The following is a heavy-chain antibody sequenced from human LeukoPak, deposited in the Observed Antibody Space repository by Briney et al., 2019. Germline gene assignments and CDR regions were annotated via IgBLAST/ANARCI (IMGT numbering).Heavy chain of an antibody. Sequence: PSETLSLTCTVSGVSISSYSWSRIRQPAGKGLEWIGRIYTSGSTNYNPSLKSRVTMSVDTSKNQFSLKLSSVTAADTAVYYCARDTYNYGSSAYYFDYWGQGTLVTVSS. CDR1: GVSISSYS. J-gene: IGHJ4*02. V-gene: IGHV4-4*07. CDR2: IYTSGST. D-gene: IGHD5-18*01. CDR3: ARDTYNYGSSAYYFDY.